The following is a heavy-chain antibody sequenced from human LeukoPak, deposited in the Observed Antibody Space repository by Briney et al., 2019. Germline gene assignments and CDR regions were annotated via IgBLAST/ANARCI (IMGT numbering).Heavy chain of an antibody. CDR2: ISYSGST. CDR3: AGLTPYSGSPLGDY. CDR1: GGSISSSSNY. V-gene: IGHV4-39*01. D-gene: IGHD1-26*01. J-gene: IGHJ4*02. Sequence: SETLSLTCTVSGGSISSSSNYWGWIRQPPGKGLEWIGTISYSGSTYYKPSLKSRVTISVDTSKNQFSLKLSSVTAADTAVYYCAGLTPYSGSPLGDYWGQGTLVTVSS.